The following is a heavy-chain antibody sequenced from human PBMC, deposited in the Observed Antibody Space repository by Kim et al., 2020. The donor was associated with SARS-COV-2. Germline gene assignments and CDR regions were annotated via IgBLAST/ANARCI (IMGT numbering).Heavy chain of an antibody. CDR3: ARDGSGQWLDY. CDR1: GYTFISYG. J-gene: IGHJ4*02. CDR2: RNAYNGDT. D-gene: IGHD6-19*01. Sequence: ASVKVSCKAFGYTFISYGFSWVRQAPGQGLEWLGWRNAYNGDTKYAQKFQGRITMTTDTFTSTAYMELRSLTSDDTAVYYCARDGSGQWLDYWGQGTLVAVSS. V-gene: IGHV1-18*01.